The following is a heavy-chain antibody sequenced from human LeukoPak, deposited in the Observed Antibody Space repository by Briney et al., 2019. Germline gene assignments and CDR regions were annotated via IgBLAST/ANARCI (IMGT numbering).Heavy chain of an antibody. Sequence: GGSLRLSCAASGFTVSSNYMSWVRQAPGKGLEWVSVIYSGGSTYYADSVKGRFTISRDNSKNTLYLQMNSLRAEDTAVYYCAIDWGYHGDYYDYWGQGTLVTVSS. J-gene: IGHJ4*02. V-gene: IGHV3-66*01. CDR1: GFTVSSNY. CDR3: AIDWGYHGDYYDY. D-gene: IGHD3-16*01. CDR2: IYSGGST.